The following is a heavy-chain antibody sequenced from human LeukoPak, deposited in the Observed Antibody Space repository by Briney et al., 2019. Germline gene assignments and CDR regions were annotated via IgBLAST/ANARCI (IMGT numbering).Heavy chain of an antibody. CDR3: ARGRYYFGSGSYPQDY. Sequence: GRSLRLSCAASGFTFSSYAMHWVRQAPGKGLEWLAVISYDGRNKYYADSVKGRFTISRDTSKNTLYLQMNSLRAEDTAVYYCARGRYYFGSGSYPQDYWGQGTLVTVSS. CDR1: GFTFSSYA. CDR2: ISYDGRNK. J-gene: IGHJ4*02. D-gene: IGHD3-10*01. V-gene: IGHV3-30*04.